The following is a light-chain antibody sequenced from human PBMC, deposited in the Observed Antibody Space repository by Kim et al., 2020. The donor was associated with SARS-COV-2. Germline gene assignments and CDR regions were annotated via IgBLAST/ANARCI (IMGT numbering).Light chain of an antibody. J-gene: IGLJ3*02. CDR1: SLRSYY. CDR2: GKN. CDR3: NSRDSSGNHQV. Sequence: AMGQTVRITCQGDSLRSYYASWYQQKPGQAPVLVIYGKNNRPSGIPDRFSGSSSGNTASLTITGARAEDEADYYCNSRDSSGNHQVFGGGTKLTVL. V-gene: IGLV3-19*01.